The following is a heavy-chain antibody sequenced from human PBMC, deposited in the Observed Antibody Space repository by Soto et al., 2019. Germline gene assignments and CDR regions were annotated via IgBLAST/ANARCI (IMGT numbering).Heavy chain of an antibody. D-gene: IGHD6-13*01. V-gene: IGHV3-48*02. Sequence: GGSLRLSCAAPGFTFSSYSMNWVRQAPGKGLEWVSYISSSSSTIYYADSVKGRFTISRDNAKNSLYLQMNSLRDEDTAVYYCARNSGSSSWYHQNWFDPWGQGTLVTVSS. CDR2: ISSSSSTI. J-gene: IGHJ5*02. CDR3: ARNSGSSSWYHQNWFDP. CDR1: GFTFSSYS.